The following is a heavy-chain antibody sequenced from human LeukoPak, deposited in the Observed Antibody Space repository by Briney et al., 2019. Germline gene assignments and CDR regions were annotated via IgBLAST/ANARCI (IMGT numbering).Heavy chain of an antibody. CDR1: GFTFSSYG. Sequence: HPGRSLRLSCAASGFTFSSYGMHWVRQAPGKGLEWVSGISWNSGSIGYADSVKGRFTISRDNAKNSLYLQMNSLRAEDMALYYCAKDIGMKAGGYFDYWGQGTLVTVSS. J-gene: IGHJ4*02. D-gene: IGHD4-23*01. V-gene: IGHV3-9*03. CDR3: AKDIGMKAGGYFDY. CDR2: ISWNSGSI.